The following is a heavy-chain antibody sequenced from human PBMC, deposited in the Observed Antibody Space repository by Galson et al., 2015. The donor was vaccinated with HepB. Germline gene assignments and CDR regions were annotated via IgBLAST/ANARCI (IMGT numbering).Heavy chain of an antibody. CDR3: ARKPDLAVLLAAAYGMDV. Sequence: SLRLSCAASGFTFSDYYMSWIRQAPGKGLEWVSYISSSGDTINYADSVKGRITISRDNAKNSLYLQMNSLRAEDTAVYYCARKPDLAVLLAAAYGMDVWGQGTTVTVSS. CDR2: ISSSGDTI. CDR1: GFTFSDYY. V-gene: IGHV3-11*04. D-gene: IGHD6-13*01. J-gene: IGHJ6*02.